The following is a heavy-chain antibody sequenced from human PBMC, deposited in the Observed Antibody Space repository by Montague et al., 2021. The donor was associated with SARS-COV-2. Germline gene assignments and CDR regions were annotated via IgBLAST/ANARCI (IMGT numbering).Heavy chain of an antibody. CDR2: IHSSGGT. CDR1: GGSIITGSNFY. CDR3: ARDYYDSTGLNWFDL. Sequence: TLSLTCAVSGGSIITGSNFYWGWIRQSAGKGLEWIGRIHSSGGTNYTPPLNRRLTMSVDSSANQFSLKLTSVTAADTVVYYCARDYYDSTGLNWFDLWGQGLLVTVSS. D-gene: IGHD3-22*01. V-gene: IGHV4-61*02. J-gene: IGHJ5*02.